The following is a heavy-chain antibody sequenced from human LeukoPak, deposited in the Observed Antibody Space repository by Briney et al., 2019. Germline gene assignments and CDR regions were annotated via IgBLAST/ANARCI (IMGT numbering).Heavy chain of an antibody. CDR1: GGSISSYY. CDR3: ARWGYSSSGGS. CDR2: IYYSGST. J-gene: IGHJ4*02. D-gene: IGHD6-6*01. V-gene: IGHV4-59*01. Sequence: PSETLSLTCTVSGGSISSYYWSWIRQPPGKGLEWIGYIYYSGSTNYNPSLKSRVTISVDTSKYQFSLKLSSVTAADTAVYYCARWGYSSSGGSWGQGTLVTVSS.